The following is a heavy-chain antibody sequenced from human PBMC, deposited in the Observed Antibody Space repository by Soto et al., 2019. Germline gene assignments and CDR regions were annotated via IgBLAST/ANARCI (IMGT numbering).Heavy chain of an antibody. Sequence: GGSLRLSCAASGFTFSSYAMHWVRQAPGKGLEWVAVISYDGSNKYYADSVKGRFTISRDNSKNTLYLQMNSLRAEDTAVYYCAKGPPFSSSSGRGYYGMDVWGQGTTVTVSS. V-gene: IGHV3-30-3*01. CDR3: AKGPPFSSSSGRGYYGMDV. CDR2: ISYDGSNK. D-gene: IGHD6-6*01. CDR1: GFTFSSYA. J-gene: IGHJ6*02.